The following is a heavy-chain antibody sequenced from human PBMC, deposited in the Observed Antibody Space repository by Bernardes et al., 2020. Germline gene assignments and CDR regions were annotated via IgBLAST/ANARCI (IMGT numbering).Heavy chain of an antibody. CDR3: ARVPGIYCSGGSCYGGGMDV. Sequence: GGSLRLSCAASGFTFSSYWMSWVRQAPGKGLEWVANIKQDGSEKYYVDSVKGRFTISRDNAKNSLYLQMNSLRAEDTAVYYCARVPGIYCSGGSCYGGGMDVWGQGTTVTVSS. D-gene: IGHD2-15*01. CDR2: IKQDGSEK. CDR1: GFTFSSYW. V-gene: IGHV3-7*03. J-gene: IGHJ6*02.